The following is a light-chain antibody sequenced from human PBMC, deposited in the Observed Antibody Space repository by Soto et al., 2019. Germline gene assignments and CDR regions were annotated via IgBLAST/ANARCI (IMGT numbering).Light chain of an antibody. CDR1: QGISNY. J-gene: IGKJ1*01. CDR2: AAS. Sequence: DIQMTQSPSSLSASVRDRVTITCRASQGISNYLAWYQQKPGKVPKLLIYAASTLQLGVPSRFSGSGSGTDFTLTISSLQSEDVTSYYCQRYDSAPWTFGQGIKMEIK. V-gene: IGKV1-27*01. CDR3: QRYDSAPWT.